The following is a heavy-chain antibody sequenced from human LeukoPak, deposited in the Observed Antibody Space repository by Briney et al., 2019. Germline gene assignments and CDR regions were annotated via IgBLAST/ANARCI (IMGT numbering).Heavy chain of an antibody. J-gene: IGHJ4*02. D-gene: IGHD3-10*01. CDR2: IYYSGTT. CDR1: GGPISPLY. CDR3: ARGGVAAKYYFDY. Sequence: SETLSLTCTVSGGPISPLYWGWIRKPPGKGLEFIGYIYYSGTTNYNPSLRSRVTLSVDTSKNQFSLKLSSVTAADTAVYYCARGGVAAKYYFDYWGPGTLVTVSS. V-gene: IGHV4-59*11.